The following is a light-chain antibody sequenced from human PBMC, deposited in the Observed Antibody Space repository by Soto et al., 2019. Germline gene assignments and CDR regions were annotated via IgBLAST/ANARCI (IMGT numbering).Light chain of an antibody. CDR1: SSDVGGSKY. J-gene: IGLJ3*02. Sequence: QSALTQPASVSGSPGQSITISCTGTSSDVGGSKYVSWYQQPPGKAPRIIIYDVSDRPSGVSYRFSGSKSGNTASLTISGLHAEDEAAYYCGSYTIFNTMVFGGGTKLTVL. V-gene: IGLV2-14*01. CDR3: GSYTIFNTMV. CDR2: DVS.